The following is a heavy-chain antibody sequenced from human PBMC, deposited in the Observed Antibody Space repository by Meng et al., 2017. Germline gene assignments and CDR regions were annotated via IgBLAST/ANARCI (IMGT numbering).Heavy chain of an antibody. CDR3: ARVPYYGSGSYQYNWFDP. Sequence: RLQLQGAGPGLGKPSETLSPTCTVSGGSISSSSYYRGWIRQPPGKGLEWIGSIYYSGSTYYNPSLKSRVTISVDTSKNQFSLKLSSVTAADTAVYYCARVPYYGSGSYQYNWFDPWGQGTLVTVSS. CDR2: IYYSGST. J-gene: IGHJ5*02. D-gene: IGHD3-10*01. V-gene: IGHV4-39*06. CDR1: GGSISSSSYY.